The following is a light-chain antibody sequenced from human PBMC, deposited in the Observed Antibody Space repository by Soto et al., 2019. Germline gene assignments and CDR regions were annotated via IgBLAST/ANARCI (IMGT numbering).Light chain of an antibody. CDR2: AAS. J-gene: IGKJ1*01. CDR1: ESVSSNY. V-gene: IGKV3-20*01. Sequence: EIVLTQSPGTLSSSPGERATLSCRASESVSSNYLAWYQQRPGQAPRLLIYAASNRARGILDRFGSSGSGTGFALFVSRLEPEEFPEYYCHQYGSAQLTLDQKTKV. CDR3: HQYGSAQLT.